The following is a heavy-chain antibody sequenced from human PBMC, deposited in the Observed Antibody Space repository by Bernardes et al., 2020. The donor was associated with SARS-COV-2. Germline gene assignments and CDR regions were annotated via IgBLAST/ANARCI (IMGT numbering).Heavy chain of an antibody. D-gene: IGHD3-22*01. CDR2: IYYSGST. J-gene: IGHJ4*02. CDR1: GGSISSGGYY. Sequence: SATLTLTCTVSGGSISSGGYYWGWIRQPHGKGLEWIGYIYYSGSTYYNPSLKSRVTISVDTSKNQFSLKLSSVTAADTAVYYCARATTMIVVVREFDYWGQGTLVTVSS. V-gene: IGHV4-31*03. CDR3: ARATTMIVVVREFDY.